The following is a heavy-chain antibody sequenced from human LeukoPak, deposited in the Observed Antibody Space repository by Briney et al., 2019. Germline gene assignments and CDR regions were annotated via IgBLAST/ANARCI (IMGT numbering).Heavy chain of an antibody. CDR3: ATQRGSYLWGTDFDY. J-gene: IGHJ4*02. V-gene: IGHV1-2*02. Sequence: AASVKVSCKASGYTFTGYYMHWVRQAPGQGLEWMGWTNPNSGDTKYAQKFQGRVTMTRDTSISTAYMELSRLRSDDTAVYYCATQRGSYLWGTDFDYWGQGTLVTVSS. CDR1: GYTFTGYY. CDR2: TNPNSGDT. D-gene: IGHD3-16*01.